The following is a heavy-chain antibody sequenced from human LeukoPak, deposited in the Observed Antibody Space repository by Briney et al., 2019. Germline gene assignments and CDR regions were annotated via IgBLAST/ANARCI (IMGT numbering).Heavy chain of an antibody. J-gene: IGHJ4*02. CDR2: INTYTGSP. Sequence: GASVKFSCKASGYSFTSYTMTWVRQAPGQGLELMGWINTYTGSPTYAQGFTGRFVLSLDTSVTTAYLLISSLKADDTAVYYCARKNVEPDRYFDYGGQGTLVPSPQ. V-gene: IGHV7-4-1*02. CDR3: ARKNVEPDRYFDY. D-gene: IGHD1-1*01. CDR1: GYSFTSYT.